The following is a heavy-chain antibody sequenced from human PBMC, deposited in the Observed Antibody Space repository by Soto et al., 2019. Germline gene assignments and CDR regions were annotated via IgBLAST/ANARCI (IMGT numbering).Heavy chain of an antibody. V-gene: IGHV4-38-2*02. CDR2: IYHSGST. D-gene: IGHD3-16*02. J-gene: IGHJ5*02. Sequence: SETLSLTCTVSGYSISSGYYWGWIRQPPGKGLEWIGSIYHSGSTYYNPSLKSRVTISVDTSKNQFSLKLSSVTAADTAVYYCARDKRDYDYVWGSYRYNWFDPWGQGTLVTVSS. CDR3: ARDKRDYDYVWGSYRYNWFDP. CDR1: GYSISSGYY.